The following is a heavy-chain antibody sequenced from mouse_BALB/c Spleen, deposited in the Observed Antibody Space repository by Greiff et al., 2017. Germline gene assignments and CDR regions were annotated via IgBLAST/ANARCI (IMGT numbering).Heavy chain of an antibody. CDR2: IYPGNVNT. CDR3: AREDGNYRNYFDY. Sequence: VMLVESGPELVKPGASVRISCKASGYTFTSYYIHWVKQRPGQGLEWIGWIYPGNVNTKYNEKFKGKATLTADKSSSTAYMQLSSLTSEDSAVYFCAREDGNYRNYFDYWGQGTTLTVSS. J-gene: IGHJ2*01. D-gene: IGHD2-1*01. V-gene: IGHV1S56*01. CDR1: GYTFTSYY.